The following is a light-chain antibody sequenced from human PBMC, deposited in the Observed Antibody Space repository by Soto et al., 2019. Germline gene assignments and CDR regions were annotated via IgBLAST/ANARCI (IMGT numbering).Light chain of an antibody. CDR1: QGIRND. Sequence: DIQMTQSPSSLSASVGDRVTITCRAGQGIRNDLGWYQQKPGKAPKRPIYTTSTLESGVPSRFSGSISVTEFTLTINSLQPEDCSTYYCLQHNSYPLTFGGGNNAEIK. CDR3: LQHNSYPLT. J-gene: IGKJ4*01. CDR2: TTS. V-gene: IGKV1-17*01.